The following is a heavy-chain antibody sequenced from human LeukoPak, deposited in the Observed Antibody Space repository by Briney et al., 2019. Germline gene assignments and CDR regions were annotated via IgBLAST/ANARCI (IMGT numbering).Heavy chain of an antibody. CDR2: TYFRSEWHQ. Sequence: SQALSRTCVISGDSISSNNAAWNWIRQSPSRGLEWLGRTYFRSEWHQDYAASVKGRIRIDSDTSKNQFSLHLTSMTPGDTAVYYCTSGWALNAWGQGTLVTVSS. CDR1: GDSISSNNAA. CDR3: TSGWALNA. V-gene: IGHV6-1*01. D-gene: IGHD3-16*01. J-gene: IGHJ5*02.